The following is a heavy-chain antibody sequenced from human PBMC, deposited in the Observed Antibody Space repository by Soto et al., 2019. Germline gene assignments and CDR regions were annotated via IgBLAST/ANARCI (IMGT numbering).Heavy chain of an antibody. J-gene: IGHJ4*02. CDR3: ARDHHRYSGYDYVYY. CDR1: GFTFSSYA. D-gene: IGHD5-12*01. Sequence: ALRLSCAASGFTFSSYAMHWVRQAPGKGLEWVAVISYDGSNKYYADSVKGRFTISRDNAKNSLYLQMNSLRAEDTAVYYCARDHHRYSGYDYVYYWGQGTLVTVSS. V-gene: IGHV3-30-3*01. CDR2: ISYDGSNK.